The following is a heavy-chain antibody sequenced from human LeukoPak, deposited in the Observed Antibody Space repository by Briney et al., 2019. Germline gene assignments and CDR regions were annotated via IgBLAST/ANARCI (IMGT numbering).Heavy chain of an antibody. Sequence: SETLSLTCTVSGGSISSYYWSWLRQPPGKGLEWIGNIYYSGSTNYKPSLKSRVTISVDTSKNQFSLKLSSVTAADTAVYYCARSPGIAAAGRSLWFDPWGQGTLVTVSS. CDR1: GGSISSYY. CDR2: IYYSGST. J-gene: IGHJ5*02. CDR3: ARSPGIAAAGRSLWFDP. D-gene: IGHD6-13*01. V-gene: IGHV4-59*08.